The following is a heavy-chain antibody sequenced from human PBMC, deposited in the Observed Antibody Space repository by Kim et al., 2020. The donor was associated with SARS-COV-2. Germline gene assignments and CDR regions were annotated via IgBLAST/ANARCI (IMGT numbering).Heavy chain of an antibody. Sequence: SETLSFTCTVSGGSISSSSYYWGWIRQPPGKGLEWIGSIYYSGSTYYNPSLKSRVTISVDTSKNQFSLKLSSVTAADTAVYYCARRIRSGIAVARGYYFDYWGQGTLVTVSS. V-gene: IGHV4-39*01. CDR2: IYYSGST. D-gene: IGHD6-19*01. CDR3: ARRIRSGIAVARGYYFDY. J-gene: IGHJ4*02. CDR1: GGSISSSSYY.